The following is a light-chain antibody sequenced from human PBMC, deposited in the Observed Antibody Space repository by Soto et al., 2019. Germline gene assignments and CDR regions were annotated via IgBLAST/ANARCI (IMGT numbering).Light chain of an antibody. CDR3: AAWDDSLNKAV. V-gene: IGLV1-44*01. CDR1: SSNIGSNT. Sequence: QSVLTQPPSASGTPGQRVTISCSGSSSNIGSNTVNLYQQLPGTAPKLLIYSNNQRPSGVPDRFSGSKSGTSASLAISGLQSEDEADYYCAAWDDSLNKAVFGGGTQLTVL. J-gene: IGLJ7*01. CDR2: SNN.